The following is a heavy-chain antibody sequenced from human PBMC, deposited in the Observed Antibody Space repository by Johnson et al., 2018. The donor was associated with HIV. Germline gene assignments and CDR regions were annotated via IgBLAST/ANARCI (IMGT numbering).Heavy chain of an antibody. D-gene: IGHD6-13*01. J-gene: IGHJ3*02. V-gene: IGHV3-74*01. CDR3: AREAAADAFDI. CDR1: GFSFSNYW. CDR2: IKSDGSRT. Sequence: VQLVESGGGLVQPGGSLRLSCVVSGFSFSNYWMEWVRQAPGKGLVWVSRIKSDGSRTSYADSVQGRFTISRDNAKNTLYLQMNSLRVEDTAVYYCAREAAADAFDIWGQGTMVTVSS.